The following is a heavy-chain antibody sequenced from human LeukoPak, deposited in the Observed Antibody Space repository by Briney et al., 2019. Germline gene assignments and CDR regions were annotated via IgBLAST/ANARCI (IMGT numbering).Heavy chain of an antibody. V-gene: IGHV3-11*04. Sequence: PGGSLRLSCAASGFTFSDYYMSWIRQAPGKGLEWVSYISSSGSTIYYADSVKGRFTISRDNAKNSLYLQMNSLGVEDTAVYYCAEDYSSSWYYVDPWGQGTLVTVSS. D-gene: IGHD6-13*01. CDR2: ISSSGSTI. J-gene: IGHJ5*02. CDR3: AEDYSSSWYYVDP. CDR1: GFTFSDYY.